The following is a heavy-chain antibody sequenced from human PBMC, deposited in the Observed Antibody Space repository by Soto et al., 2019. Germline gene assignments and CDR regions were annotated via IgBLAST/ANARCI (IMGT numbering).Heavy chain of an antibody. J-gene: IGHJ4*02. Sequence: TSETLSLTCTVSGGSLSSGGYYWSWIRQHPGKGLEWIGYIYYSGSTYYNPSLKSRVTISVDTSKNQFSLKLSSVTAADTAVYYCARSGYSYGPNPLLYWGQGTLVNVSS. CDR1: GGSLSSGGYY. CDR3: ARSGYSYGPNPLLY. D-gene: IGHD5-18*01. CDR2: IYYSGST. V-gene: IGHV4-31*03.